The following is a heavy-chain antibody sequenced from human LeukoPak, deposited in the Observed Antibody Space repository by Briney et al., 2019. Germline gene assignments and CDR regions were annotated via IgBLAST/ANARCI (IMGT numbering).Heavy chain of an antibody. CDR3: ASSPFLYGCRTYFDN. V-gene: IGHV4-34*01. J-gene: IGHJ4*02. CDR1: GGSFSAFH. D-gene: IGHD3-10*01. Sequence: SETLSLTCAVYGGSFSAFHWNWIRQSPAKGLEWLGEMKQSGTPRYNLSLQSRVTISVDKSKNQFSLNVRSVTAADTAVYYCASSPFLYGCRTYFDNWPQGPVVTVSS. CDR2: MKQSGTP.